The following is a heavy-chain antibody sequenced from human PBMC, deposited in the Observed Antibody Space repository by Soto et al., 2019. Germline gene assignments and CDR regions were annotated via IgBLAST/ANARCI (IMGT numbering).Heavy chain of an antibody. Sequence: EMQLVESGGGLVQPGGSLKLSCAASGFTFSGSAMHWVRQASGKGLEWVGRIRSKANSYATAYAASVKGRFTISRDDSKNTAYLQMNSLKTEDTAVYYCTSSALIDYYYYYGMDVWGQGTTVTVSS. D-gene: IGHD3-22*01. CDR1: GFTFSGSA. CDR2: IRSKANSYAT. CDR3: TSSALIDYYYYYGMDV. V-gene: IGHV3-73*02. J-gene: IGHJ6*02.